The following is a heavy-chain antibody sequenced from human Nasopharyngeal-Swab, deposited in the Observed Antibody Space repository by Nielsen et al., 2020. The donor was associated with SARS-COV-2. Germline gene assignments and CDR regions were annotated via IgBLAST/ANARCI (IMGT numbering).Heavy chain of an antibody. CDR1: GFTFSSYA. D-gene: IGHD1-26*01. Sequence: GGSLRLSCAASGFTFSSYAMSWVRQAPGKGLEWVSVIYSGGSSTYYAGSVKGRFTISRDNSKNTLYLQMNSLRAEDTAVYYCAKDQGSYYDYWGQGTLVTVSS. CDR3: AKDQGSYYDY. V-gene: IGHV3-23*03. J-gene: IGHJ4*02. CDR2: IYSGGSST.